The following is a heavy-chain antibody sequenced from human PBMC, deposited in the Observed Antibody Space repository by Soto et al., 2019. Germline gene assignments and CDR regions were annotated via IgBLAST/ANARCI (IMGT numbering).Heavy chain of an antibody. J-gene: IGHJ4*02. CDR1: GGSISSGGYY. D-gene: IGHD5-12*01. V-gene: IGHV4-31*03. CDR3: ARARRDGYNYLDY. Sequence: KTSETLSLTCTVSGGSISSGGYYWSWIRQHPGKGLEWIGYIYYSGSTYYNPSLKSRVTISVDTSKNQFSLKLSSVTAADTAVYYCARARRDGYNYLDYWGQGTLVTVSS. CDR2: IYYSGST.